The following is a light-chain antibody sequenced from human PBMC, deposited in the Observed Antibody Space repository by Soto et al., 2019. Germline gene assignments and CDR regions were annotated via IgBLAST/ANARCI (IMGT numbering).Light chain of an antibody. CDR1: QSVSSY. CDR3: QQRSNWHRVT. J-gene: IGKJ3*01. V-gene: IGKV3-11*01. CDR2: DAS. Sequence: EIVFTQSPATLSLSPGARATLSCRASQSVSSYLAWYQQKPGQAPRLLIYDASNRATGIPARFSGSGSGTDSTLTISSLEPEDFAVYYCQQRSNWHRVTFGPGTKVD.